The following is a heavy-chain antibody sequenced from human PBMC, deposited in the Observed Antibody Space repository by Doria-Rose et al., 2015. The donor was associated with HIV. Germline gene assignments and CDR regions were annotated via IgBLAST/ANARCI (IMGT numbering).Heavy chain of an antibody. CDR1: GGSVASGTPY. Sequence: VQLLESGPGLVKPSETLSLTCTVSGGSVASGTPYWDWIRQTPGKGLEWIGTIYYSGITYYNPSLRVRVTISLHTSKNQYSLKLISVTAADAGVYYCAKQAVNWFDPWGQGTLVTVSS. CDR3: AKQAVNWFDP. J-gene: IGHJ5*02. CDR2: IYYSGIT. V-gene: IGHV4-39*01.